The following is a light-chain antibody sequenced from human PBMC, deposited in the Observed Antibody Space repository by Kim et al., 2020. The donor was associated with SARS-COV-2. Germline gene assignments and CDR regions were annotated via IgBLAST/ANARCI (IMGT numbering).Light chain of an antibody. Sequence: SSLLSSVGDRVTIPCRASQSISGWLAWYQQKPGKAPKLLIYHASTLQGGVPSRFSGSGSGTEFTLTINNLQPDDFATYYCQHLGTFGLGTKVDIK. V-gene: IGKV1-5*01. CDR3: QHLGT. CDR1: QSISGW. J-gene: IGKJ1*01. CDR2: HAS.